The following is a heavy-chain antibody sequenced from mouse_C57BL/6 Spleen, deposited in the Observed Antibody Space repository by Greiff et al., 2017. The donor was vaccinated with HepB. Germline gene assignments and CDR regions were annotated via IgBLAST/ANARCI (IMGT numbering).Heavy chain of an antibody. J-gene: IGHJ2*01. V-gene: IGHV5-16*01. CDR1: GFTFSDYY. CDR3: ARGGLLLFDY. Sequence: EVKLMESEGGLVQPGSSIKLSCTASGFTFSDYYMAWVRQVPEKGLEWVANINYDGSSTYYLDSLKSRFIISRDNAKNILYLQMSSLKSEDTATYYCARGGLLLFDYWGQGTTLTVSS. D-gene: IGHD2-3*01. CDR2: INYDGSST.